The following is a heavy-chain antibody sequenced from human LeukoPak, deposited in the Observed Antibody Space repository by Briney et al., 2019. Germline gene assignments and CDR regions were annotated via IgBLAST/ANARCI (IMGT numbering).Heavy chain of an antibody. Sequence: GASVKVSCKASGGTFRSYGISWVRRAPGQGLEWMGGIIPMFGTPNYAQRFQGRVTITTDESTSTAYMELSSLRSDDTAVYYCAREGRTYYMDVWGKGTTVTVS. CDR1: GGTFRSYG. CDR2: IIPMFGTP. CDR3: AREGRTYYMDV. J-gene: IGHJ6*03. V-gene: IGHV1-69*05. D-gene: IGHD3-10*01.